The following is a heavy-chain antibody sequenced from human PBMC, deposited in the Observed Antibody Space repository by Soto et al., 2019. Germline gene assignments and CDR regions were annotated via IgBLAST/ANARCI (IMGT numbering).Heavy chain of an antibody. J-gene: IGHJ4*02. CDR2: ISHDGSNK. Sequence: QVQLLESGGGVVQPGRSLRLSCAASGFTFSTYGMHWVRQAPGKGLEWVAVISHDGSNKYYVDSVKGRFTISRDNSKNTLYLQMSSLKPEDTAVYYCANGYRSGWYYFDYWGQGTLVTVSS. CDR1: GFTFSTYG. V-gene: IGHV3-30*18. CDR3: ANGYRSGWYYFDY. D-gene: IGHD6-19*01.